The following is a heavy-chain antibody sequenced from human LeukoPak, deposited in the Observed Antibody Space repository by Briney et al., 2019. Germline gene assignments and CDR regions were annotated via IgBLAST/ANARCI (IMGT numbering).Heavy chain of an antibody. D-gene: IGHD5-18*01. Sequence: GGSLRLSCAASGFTFSDYYMSWIRQAPGKGLEWVSYISRSGTTIHYADSVEGRFTMSRDNAKNSLFLQMNSLRAEDTAVYYCARDRGYGYGHFDYWGQGTLVTVSS. CDR3: ARDRGYGYGHFDY. J-gene: IGHJ4*02. CDR1: GFTFSDYY. V-gene: IGHV3-11*04. CDR2: ISRSGTTI.